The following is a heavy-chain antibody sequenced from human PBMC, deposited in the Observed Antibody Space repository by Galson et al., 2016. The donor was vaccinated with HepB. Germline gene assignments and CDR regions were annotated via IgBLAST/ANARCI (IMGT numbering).Heavy chain of an antibody. J-gene: IGHJ4*02. CDR3: ARDLHSGAYTFDY. Sequence: SLRLSCAASGYFFSDFSMNWVRQAPGKGLEWVSYISSSSGVLYYADSVKGRFTISRDDAKNSLYLQVNSLRDEDTAVYYCARDLHSGAYTFDYWGQGTLVTVSS. V-gene: IGHV3-48*02. D-gene: IGHD1-26*01. CDR2: ISSSSGVL. CDR1: GYFFSDFS.